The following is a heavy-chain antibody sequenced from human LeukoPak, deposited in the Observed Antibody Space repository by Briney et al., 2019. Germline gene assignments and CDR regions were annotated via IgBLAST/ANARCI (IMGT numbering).Heavy chain of an antibody. Sequence: SETLSLTCAVYGGSFSGYYWSWIRQPPGKGLEWIGEINHSGSTNHNPSLKSRVTISVDTSKNQFSLKLSSVTAADTAVYYCARVVSGYFDYWGQGTLVTVSS. CDR3: ARVVSGYFDY. CDR2: INHSGST. J-gene: IGHJ4*02. CDR1: GGSFSGYY. V-gene: IGHV4-34*01. D-gene: IGHD5/OR15-5a*01.